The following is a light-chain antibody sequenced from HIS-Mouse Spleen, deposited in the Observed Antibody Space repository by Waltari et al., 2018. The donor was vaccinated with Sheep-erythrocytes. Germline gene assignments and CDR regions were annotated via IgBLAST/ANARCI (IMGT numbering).Light chain of an antibody. CDR3: MPALQPMYP. CDR1: QSLLQSNGYHD. Sequence: DIERNQSPLSLRVAPGEPAAISCRSSQSLLQSNGYHDLDWYLQKPGKSPQRLIYLGAHRPSSVPDRFRGSGSGTFFPLEIFRVDSEDVWVYYCMPALQPMYPFRQRTKLGIK. V-gene: IGKV2-28*01. J-gene: IGKJ2*01. CDR2: LGA.